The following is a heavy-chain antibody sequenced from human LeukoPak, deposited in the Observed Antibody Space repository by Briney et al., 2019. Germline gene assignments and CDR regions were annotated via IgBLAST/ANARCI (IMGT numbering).Heavy chain of an antibody. Sequence: AGGSLRLSCAASGFTFSSYAMHWVRQAPGKGLEWVAVISYDGSNKYYADSVKGRFTISRDNSKNTLYLQMNSLRAEDTAVYYCARDSISRAYYFDYWGQGTLVTVSS. CDR3: ARDSISRAYYFDY. CDR2: ISYDGSNK. V-gene: IGHV3-30*01. D-gene: IGHD2/OR15-2a*01. J-gene: IGHJ4*02. CDR1: GFTFSSYA.